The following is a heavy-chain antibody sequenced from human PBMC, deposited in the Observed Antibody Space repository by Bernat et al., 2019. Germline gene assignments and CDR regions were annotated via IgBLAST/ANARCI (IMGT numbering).Heavy chain of an antibody. Sequence: EVQLVESGGGLVQPGGSLRLSCAASGFTFSTNAMTWVRQAPGKGLGWVSGISGRGGTTNYADSGKGRFTISRDNSKNTLYLQMNSLRAEDTAVYSCAKGHSSDLVDACDIWGQGTMVTVSS. V-gene: IGHV3-23*04. CDR2: ISGRGGTT. D-gene: IGHD3-22*01. J-gene: IGHJ3*02. CDR3: AKGHSSDLVDACDI. CDR1: GFTFSTNA.